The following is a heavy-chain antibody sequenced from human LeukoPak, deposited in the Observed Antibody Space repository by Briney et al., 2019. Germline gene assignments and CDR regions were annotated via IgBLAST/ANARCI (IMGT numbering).Heavy chain of an antibody. CDR1: GFGFSGYW. D-gene: IGHD5-12*01. CDR2: INQDGSGE. Sequence: AGGSLRLSCAASGFGFSGYWMSWVRQAPGRGLEWVASINQDGSGEYYVDSVKGRISISRDNAKNSLFLQMNSLRAENTAVYFCTRSDYEAPFAYWGQGTLVTVSS. V-gene: IGHV3-7*01. J-gene: IGHJ4*02. CDR3: TRSDYEAPFAY.